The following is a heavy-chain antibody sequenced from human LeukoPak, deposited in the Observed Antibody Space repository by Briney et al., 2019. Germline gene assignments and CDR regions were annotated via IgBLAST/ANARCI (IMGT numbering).Heavy chain of an antibody. V-gene: IGHV1-69*04. D-gene: IGHD4-17*01. Sequence: SVKVSCKASGGTFSSYAISWVRQAPGQGLEWMGRISPIFGIANYAQKFQGRVTITADKSTSTAYMELSSLRSEDTAVYYCARDYSRYGDYVSFDYWGQGTLVTVSS. CDR1: GGTFSSYA. CDR2: ISPIFGIA. J-gene: IGHJ4*02. CDR3: ARDYSRYGDYVSFDY.